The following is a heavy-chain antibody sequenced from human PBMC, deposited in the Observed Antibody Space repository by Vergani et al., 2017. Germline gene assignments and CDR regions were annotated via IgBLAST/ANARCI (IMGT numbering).Heavy chain of an antibody. CDR2: INHSGST. Sequence: QVQLQQWGAGLLKPSETLSLTCAVYGGSFSGYYWSWIRQPPGKGLEWIGEINHSGSTNSNPSLKSRVTISVDTSKNQFSLKLSSVTAADTAVYYCARGVLYSSGWYVHFDYWGQGTLGTVSS. CDR1: GGSFSGYY. J-gene: IGHJ4*02. CDR3: ARGVLYSSGWYVHFDY. D-gene: IGHD6-19*01. V-gene: IGHV4-34*01.